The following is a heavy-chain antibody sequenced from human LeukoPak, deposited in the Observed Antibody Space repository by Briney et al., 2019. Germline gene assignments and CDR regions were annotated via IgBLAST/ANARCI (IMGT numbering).Heavy chain of an antibody. CDR2: IKSKTDGETT. V-gene: IGHV3-15*01. CDR1: GFTFTNVW. Sequence: GGSLRLSCVDSGFTFTNVWMSWVRQAPGKGLEWIGRIKSKTDGETTNYAEPVRGRFTISRDDSKSAVYLQMNSLKIEDTAVYYCTTDLGTYYHGSQRLIPIDYWGQGTLVTVSS. D-gene: IGHD3-10*01. CDR3: TTDLGTYYHGSQRLIPIDY. J-gene: IGHJ4*02.